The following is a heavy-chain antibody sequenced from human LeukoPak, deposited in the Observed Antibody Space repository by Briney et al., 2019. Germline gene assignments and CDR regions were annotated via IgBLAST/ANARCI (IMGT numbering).Heavy chain of an antibody. J-gene: IGHJ6*02. V-gene: IGHV4-39*07. CDR2: ISYSGST. D-gene: IGHD6-6*01. CDR1: VGSITSSSYY. Sequence: PSETLSLTCTVSVGSITSSSYYWGWIRQPPGKGLEWIASISYSGSTYYNPSLKSRVTISVDTSKNQFSLKLSSVTAAYTAVYYCARDPYSSTWSYGMDVWGQGTTVTVSS. CDR3: ARDPYSSTWSYGMDV.